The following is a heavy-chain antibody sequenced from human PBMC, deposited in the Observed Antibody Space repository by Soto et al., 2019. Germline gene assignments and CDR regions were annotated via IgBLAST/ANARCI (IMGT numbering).Heavy chain of an antibody. D-gene: IGHD1-7*01. CDR3: AKSHFPITGTTSGDFDY. Sequence: GGSLRLSCAASGFTFSSYGMHWVRQAPGKGLEWVAVISYDGSNKYYADSVKGRFTISRDNSKNTLYLQMNSLRAEDTAVYYCAKSHFPITGTTSGDFDYWGQGTLVTVSS. J-gene: IGHJ4*02. CDR1: GFTFSSYG. V-gene: IGHV3-30*18. CDR2: ISYDGSNK.